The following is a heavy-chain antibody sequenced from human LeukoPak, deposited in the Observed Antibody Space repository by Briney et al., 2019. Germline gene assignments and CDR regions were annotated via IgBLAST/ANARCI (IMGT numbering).Heavy chain of an antibody. Sequence: SETLSLTCTVSAGSISSYYWSWIRQPPGKGLEWIGYIYYSGSTNYNPSLKSRVTISVDTSKNQFSLKLSSVTAADTAVYYCARHDYFYDYWGQGTLVTVSS. CDR1: AGSISSYY. D-gene: IGHD2/OR15-2a*01. CDR2: IYYSGST. V-gene: IGHV4-59*08. J-gene: IGHJ4*02. CDR3: ARHDYFYDY.